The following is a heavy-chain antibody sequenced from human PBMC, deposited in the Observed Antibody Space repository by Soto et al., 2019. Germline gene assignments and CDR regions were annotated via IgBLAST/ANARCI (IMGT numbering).Heavy chain of an antibody. CDR2: TYYRSNRSKWYN. D-gene: IGHD6-19*01. Sequence: QVQLQQSGPGLVKPSQTLSLTCAISGDSVSSNSAAWNWIRQSPSRGLEWLGRTYYRSNRSKWYNDYAVSVKSRITINPETSKNQFSLQLNSVTPEDTAVYYCARDRWGSGWQGTDAFDIWGQGTMVTVSS. CDR1: GDSVSSNSAA. J-gene: IGHJ3*02. CDR3: ARDRWGSGWQGTDAFDI. V-gene: IGHV6-1*01.